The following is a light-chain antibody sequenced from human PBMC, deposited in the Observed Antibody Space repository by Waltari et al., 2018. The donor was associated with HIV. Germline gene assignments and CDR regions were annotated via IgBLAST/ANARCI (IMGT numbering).Light chain of an antibody. CDR1: QNMQNY. V-gene: IGKV1-39*01. J-gene: IGKJ4*01. Sequence: DIQMTQSPSSLSASVGDRVIVTRRASQNMQNYLNWYQQKAARAPKLLRYEASTLQSGVPSRFSGSGAGTDFSLTISSLQPEDFATYYCQQTYTSPLLAFGGGIKVEI. CDR2: EAS. CDR3: QQTYTSPLLA.